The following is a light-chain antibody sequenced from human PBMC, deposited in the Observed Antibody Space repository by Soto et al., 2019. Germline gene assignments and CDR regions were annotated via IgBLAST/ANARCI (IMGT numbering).Light chain of an antibody. CDR1: QSISSW. CDR3: QQYNSYSPLT. V-gene: IGKV1-5*01. Sequence: DIQMTQSPSILSASVGDRVTITCRASQSISSWLAWYQQKPGKAPKLLIYDASKLESGVPSSFSGSGSGTEFTLTISSLQPDYFATYYCQQYNSYSPLTFGGGTQVEIK. J-gene: IGKJ4*01. CDR2: DAS.